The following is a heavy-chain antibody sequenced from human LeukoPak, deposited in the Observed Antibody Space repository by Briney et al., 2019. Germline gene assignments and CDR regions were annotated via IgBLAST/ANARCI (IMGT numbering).Heavy chain of an antibody. J-gene: IGHJ6*03. V-gene: IGHV4-39*07. CDR2: IYYSGST. CDR1: GGSISSSSYY. Sequence: SETLSLTCTVSGGSISSSSYYWGWIRQPPGKGLEWIGSIYYSGSTYYNSSLKSRVTISVDTSKNQFSLKLSSVTAADTAVYYCARLGTTLGWFGELLPYYYYYYMDVWGKGTTVTISS. D-gene: IGHD3-10*01. CDR3: ARLGTTLGWFGELLPYYYYYYMDV.